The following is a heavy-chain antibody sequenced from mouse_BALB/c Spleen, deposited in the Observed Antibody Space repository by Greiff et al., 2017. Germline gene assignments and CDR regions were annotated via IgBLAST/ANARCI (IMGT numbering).Heavy chain of an antibody. J-gene: IGHJ2*01. D-gene: IGHD1-2*01. Sequence: EVKLMESGGGLVKPGGSLKLSGAASGFTFSDYYMYWVRQTPEKRLEWVATISDGGSYTYYPDSVKGRFTISRDNAKNNLYLQMSSLKSEDTAMYYCARGLTTALDYWGQGTTLTVSS. CDR2: ISDGGSYT. V-gene: IGHV5-4*02. CDR1: GFTFSDYY. CDR3: ARGLTTALDY.